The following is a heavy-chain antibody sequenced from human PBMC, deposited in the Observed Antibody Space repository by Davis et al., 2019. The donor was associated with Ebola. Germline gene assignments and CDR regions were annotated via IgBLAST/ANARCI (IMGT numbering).Heavy chain of an antibody. CDR2: IDPSDSYT. V-gene: IGHV5-10-1*01. D-gene: IGHD6-19*01. CDR1: GYSFTSYW. Sequence: GESLKISCKGSGYSFTSYWISWVRQLPGKGLEWMGRIDPSDSYTNYSPSFQGHVTISADESISTAYLQWSSLKASDTAIYYCARHPSFLYSGAWYYHFDLWGQGTLVTVSS. J-gene: IGHJ5*02. CDR3: ARHPSFLYSGAWYYHFDL.